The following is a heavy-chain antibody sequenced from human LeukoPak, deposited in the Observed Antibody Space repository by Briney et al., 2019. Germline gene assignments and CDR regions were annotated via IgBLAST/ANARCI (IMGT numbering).Heavy chain of an antibody. Sequence: GGSLRLSCAASGFTFSDYCMSWIRQVPGKGLEWVSYISDSGSAPYYADSVKGRFTISRDNAKNSVYLQMNSLRAEDTAVYYCARDLYSGSSPFDYWGQGTPVTVSS. D-gene: IGHD1-26*01. CDR3: ARDLYSGSSPFDY. V-gene: IGHV3-11*04. J-gene: IGHJ4*02. CDR2: ISDSGSAP. CDR1: GFTFSDYC.